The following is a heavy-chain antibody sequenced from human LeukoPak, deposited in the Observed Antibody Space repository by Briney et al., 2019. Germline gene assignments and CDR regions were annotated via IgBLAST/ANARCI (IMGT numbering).Heavy chain of an antibody. J-gene: IGHJ4*02. Sequence: GGSLRLSCTVSGSTFSHDAMNWVRQAPGKGLEWVASISGSSSFIHYADSLKGRLTISRDNAKKSLYLQMNSLRAEDTAVYYCAREYYFSSGAFDSWGQGTLVTVSS. CDR2: ISGSSSFI. D-gene: IGHD3-22*01. V-gene: IGHV3-21*01. CDR1: GSTFSHDA. CDR3: AREYYFSSGAFDS.